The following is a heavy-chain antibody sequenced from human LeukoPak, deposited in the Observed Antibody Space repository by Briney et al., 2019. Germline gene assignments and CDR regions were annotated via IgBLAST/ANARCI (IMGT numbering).Heavy chain of an antibody. Sequence: ASVKVSXKASGYTFTGYYMHWVRQAPGQGLEWMGRINPNSGGTNYAQKFQGRVTMTRDTSISTAYMELSRLRSDDTAVYYCARGHPSSSWYFDYWGQGTLVTVSS. J-gene: IGHJ4*02. CDR2: INPNSGGT. D-gene: IGHD6-13*01. CDR1: GYTFTGYY. V-gene: IGHV1-2*06. CDR3: ARGHPSSSWYFDY.